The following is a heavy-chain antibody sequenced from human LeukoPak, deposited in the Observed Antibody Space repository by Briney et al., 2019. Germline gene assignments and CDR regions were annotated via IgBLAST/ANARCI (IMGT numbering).Heavy chain of an antibody. Sequence: GGSLRLSCAASGLTFSSYAMTWVRQAPGKGLEWVSGISSAGGNTYYVDSVKGRFTISRDNSKNTLYPQLNSLRAEDTAIYYCAKASPGGTRYGMDVWGQGTTVTVSS. CDR3: AKASPGGTRYGMDV. V-gene: IGHV3-23*01. D-gene: IGHD1-1*01. CDR1: GLTFSSYA. CDR2: ISSAGGNT. J-gene: IGHJ6*02.